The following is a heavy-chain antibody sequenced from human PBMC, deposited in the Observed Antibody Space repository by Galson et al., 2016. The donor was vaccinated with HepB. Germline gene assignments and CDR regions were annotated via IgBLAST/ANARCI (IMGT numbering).Heavy chain of an antibody. V-gene: IGHV3-30*03. CDR3: ARRHEYCPPVGCSVDY. CDR2: DSMDGRRK. CDR1: GFTFSKYG. J-gene: IGHJ4*02. D-gene: IGHD2/OR15-2a*01. Sequence: SLRLSCAASGFTFSKYGMHWVRQAPGKGLEWXXADSMDGRRKFYADSVKGRFTISRANSNSMLFLQMSSLRADDTAVYYCARRHEYCPPVGCSVDYWGQGTLVSVSS.